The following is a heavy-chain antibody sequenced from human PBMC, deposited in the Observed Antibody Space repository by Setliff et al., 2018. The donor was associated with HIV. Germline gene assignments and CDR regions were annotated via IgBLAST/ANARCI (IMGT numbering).Heavy chain of an antibody. CDR1: GGSISRSNW. J-gene: IGHJ3*02. CDR3: ARRGGSYPHDAFDI. CDR2: IYHSGNT. V-gene: IGHV4-4*02. D-gene: IGHD1-26*01. Sequence: PSETLSLTCAVSGGSISRSNWWSWVRQPPGKGLEWIGEIYHSGNTNYNPSLKSRVTISVDKSNNQFSLKLSSVTAADTAVYYCARRGGSYPHDAFDIWGQGTMVTVSS.